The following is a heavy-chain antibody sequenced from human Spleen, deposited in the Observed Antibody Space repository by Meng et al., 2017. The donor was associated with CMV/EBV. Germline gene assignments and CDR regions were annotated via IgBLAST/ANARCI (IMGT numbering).Heavy chain of an antibody. CDR2: ISSSSTII. CDR3: AAVYCSGGSCYYREYFQH. V-gene: IGHV3-21*05. Sequence: GGSLRLSCAASGFTFRTYSMNWVRQAPGKGLEWVSYISSSSTIIYYADSVKGRFTISRDNAKNSLYLQMNSLRAEDTAVYYCAAVYCSGGSCYYREYFQHWGQGTLVTVSS. CDR1: GFTFRTYS. D-gene: IGHD2-15*01. J-gene: IGHJ1*01.